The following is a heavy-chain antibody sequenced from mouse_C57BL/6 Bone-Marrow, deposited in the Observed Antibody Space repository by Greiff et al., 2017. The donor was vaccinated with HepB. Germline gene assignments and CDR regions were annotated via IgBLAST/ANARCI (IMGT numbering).Heavy chain of an antibody. J-gene: IGHJ4*01. CDR3: AIMGIYAMDY. CDR1: GFSLTSYG. Sequence: VQRVESGPGLVQPSQSLSITCTVSGFSLTSYGLHWVRQSPGKGLEWLGVIWRGGSTDYNAAFMSRLSITKDNSKSQVFFKMNSLQADDTAIYYCAIMGIYAMDYWGQGTSVTVSS. CDR2: IWRGGST. V-gene: IGHV2-5*01.